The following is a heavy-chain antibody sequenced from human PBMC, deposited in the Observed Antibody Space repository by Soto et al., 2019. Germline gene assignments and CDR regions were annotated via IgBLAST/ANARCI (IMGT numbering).Heavy chain of an antibody. CDR3: AHSRIPLGYYDSGGYENWFGP. CDR1: GFSLRTSGVG. J-gene: IGHJ5*02. V-gene: IGHV2-5*02. CDR2: IYWDDDK. D-gene: IGHD3-22*01. Sequence: QITLKESGPTLVKPTQTLTLTCTFSGFSLRTSGVGLGWIRQPPGKALEWLALIYWDDDKRYSPSLKSRLTITKDTSKNQVVLTMTNMDHVGTATYYCAHSRIPLGYYDSGGYENWFGPWGQGTLVTVSS.